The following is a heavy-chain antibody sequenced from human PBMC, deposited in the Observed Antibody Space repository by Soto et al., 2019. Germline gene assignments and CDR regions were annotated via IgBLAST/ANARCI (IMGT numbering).Heavy chain of an antibody. Sequence: SETLSLTCTVSGGSISSYYWSWIRQPPGKGLEWIGYIYYSGSTNYNPSLKSRVTISVDTSKNQFSLKLSSVTAADTAVYYCARVPDGYNPYYFDYWGQGTLVTVSS. J-gene: IGHJ4*02. CDR3: ARVPDGYNPYYFDY. V-gene: IGHV4-59*01. D-gene: IGHD5-12*01. CDR1: GGSISSYY. CDR2: IYYSGST.